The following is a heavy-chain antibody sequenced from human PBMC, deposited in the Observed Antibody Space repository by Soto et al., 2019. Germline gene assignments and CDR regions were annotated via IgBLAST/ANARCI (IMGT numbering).Heavy chain of an antibody. D-gene: IGHD3-22*01. CDR2: IWYDESNK. CDR3: ARAPDDSSGYYPFDY. CDR1: GFTFSSYG. Sequence: GGSLRLSCAASGFTFSSYGMHWVRQAPGKGLEWVAVIWYDESNKYYADSVKGRFTISRDNSKNTLYLQMNSLRAEDTAVYYCARAPDDSSGYYPFDYWGQGTLVTVSS. J-gene: IGHJ4*02. V-gene: IGHV3-33*01.